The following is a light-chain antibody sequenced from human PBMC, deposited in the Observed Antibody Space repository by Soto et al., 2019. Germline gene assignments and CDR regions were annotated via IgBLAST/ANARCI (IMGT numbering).Light chain of an antibody. CDR2: SNN. CDR1: SSNIGSNT. CDR3: AAWDDSLNGWV. Sequence: QSVLTQPPSASVTPGQRVTISCSGSSSNIGSNTVNWYQQLPGTAPKLLIYSNNQRPSGGPDRFSGSKSGTSASLAISGLQSEDEADYYCAAWDDSLNGWVFGGGTKLTVL. J-gene: IGLJ3*02. V-gene: IGLV1-44*01.